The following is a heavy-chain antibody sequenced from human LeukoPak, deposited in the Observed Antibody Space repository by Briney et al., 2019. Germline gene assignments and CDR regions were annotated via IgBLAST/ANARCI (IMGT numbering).Heavy chain of an antibody. CDR1: GFTFSNAW. Sequence: GGSLRLSCAASGFTFSNAWMSWVRQAPGKGLEWVGRIKSKTDGGTTGYAAPVKGRFTISRDDSKNTLYLQMNSLKTEDTAVYYCTTDPTWLEYFDYWGQGTLVTVSS. CDR3: TTDPTWLEYFDY. V-gene: IGHV3-15*01. CDR2: IKSKTDGGTT. D-gene: IGHD6-19*01. J-gene: IGHJ4*02.